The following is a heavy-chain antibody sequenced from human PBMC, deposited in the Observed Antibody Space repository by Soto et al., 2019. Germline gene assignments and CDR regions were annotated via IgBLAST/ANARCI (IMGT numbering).Heavy chain of an antibody. J-gene: IGHJ6*02. D-gene: IGHD6-13*01. CDR1: GYTFTGYY. CDR2: INPNSGGT. Sequence: ASVKVSCKASGYTFTGYYMHWVRQAPGQGLEWMGWINPNSGGTNYAQKFQGRVTMTRDTSISTAYMELSRLRSDDTAVYYCARDKLAAAGTTLHYYSYGMDVWGQGTTVTVSS. CDR3: ARDKLAAAGTTLHYYSYGMDV. V-gene: IGHV1-2*02.